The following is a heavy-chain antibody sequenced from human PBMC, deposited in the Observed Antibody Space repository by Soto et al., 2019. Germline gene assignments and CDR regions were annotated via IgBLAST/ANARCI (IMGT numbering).Heavy chain of an antibody. J-gene: IGHJ3*01. V-gene: IGHV3-72*01. CDR1: GFSFPDHV. CDR3: TRTLVTTVITNAFDL. D-gene: IGHD4-17*01. CDR2: SRHKATGYTT. Sequence: EMQVVESGGGLVQPGGSLRLSCAVSGFSFPDHVIDWVRRAPGKGLEWVGRSRHKATGYTTSYAASVRGRFSMSRDESRNSLYLQMDSLKPEDTAVDYCTRTLVTTVITNAFDLWGHGTMVTVSS.